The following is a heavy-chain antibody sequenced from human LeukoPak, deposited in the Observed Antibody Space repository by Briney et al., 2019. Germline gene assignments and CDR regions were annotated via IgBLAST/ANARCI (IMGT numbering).Heavy chain of an antibody. Sequence: GGSLRLSCAVSGFTFSSCAMSWVRQAPGKGLEWVSAISSSSSYIYYADSVKGRFTISRDNAKNSLYLQMNSLRAEDTAVYYCASDGSWNYPFDPWGQGTLVTVSS. J-gene: IGHJ5*02. CDR2: ISSSSSYI. V-gene: IGHV3-21*01. CDR3: ASDGSWNYPFDP. CDR1: GFTFSSCA. D-gene: IGHD1-7*01.